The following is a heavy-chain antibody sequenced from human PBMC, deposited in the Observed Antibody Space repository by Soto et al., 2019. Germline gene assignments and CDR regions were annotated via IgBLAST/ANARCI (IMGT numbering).Heavy chain of an antibody. CDR3: ARQGAAPPTEYGMDV. V-gene: IGHV5-51*01. Sequence: GESLKISGKRSGYSSTSYWIGWVRQMPGKVLESMGIIYPGDSDTRYSPSFQGQLTISADTSTSTAYRQWSSLKASDTAMYYCARQGAAPPTEYGMDVWGQGTTVTVS. CDR1: GYSSTSYW. J-gene: IGHJ6*02. D-gene: IGHD6-6*01. CDR2: IYPGDSDT.